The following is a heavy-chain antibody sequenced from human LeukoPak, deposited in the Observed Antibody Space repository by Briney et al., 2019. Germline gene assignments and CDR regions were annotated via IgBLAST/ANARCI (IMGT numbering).Heavy chain of an antibody. Sequence: ERSLRLSCAASGFTFSSYAMHWVRQAPGKGLEWVAAISYDGSNKYYADSVKGRFTISRDNSKNTLYLQMNSLRAEDTAVYYCARVESSSWFLYWGQGTLVTVSS. J-gene: IGHJ4*02. D-gene: IGHD6-13*01. V-gene: IGHV3-30*04. CDR2: ISYDGSNK. CDR1: GFTFSSYA. CDR3: ARVESSSWFLY.